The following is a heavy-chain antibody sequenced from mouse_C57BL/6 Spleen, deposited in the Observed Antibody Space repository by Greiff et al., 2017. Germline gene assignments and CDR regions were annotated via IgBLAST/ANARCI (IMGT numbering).Heavy chain of an antibody. D-gene: IGHD1-1*01. J-gene: IGHJ4*01. V-gene: IGHV1-19*01. CDR2: INPYNGGT. CDR1: GYTFTDYY. Sequence: EVMLVESGPVLVKPGASVKMSCKASGYTFTDYYMNWVKQSHGKSLEWIGVINPYNGGTSYNQKFKGKATLTVDKSSSTAYMELNSLTSEDSAVYYCARSGTTVVAHYYAMDYWGQGTSVTVSS. CDR3: ARSGTTVVAHYYAMDY.